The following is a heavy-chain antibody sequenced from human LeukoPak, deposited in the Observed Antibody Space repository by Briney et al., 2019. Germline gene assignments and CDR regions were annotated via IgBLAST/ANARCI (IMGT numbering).Heavy chain of an antibody. J-gene: IGHJ5*02. CDR1: GGSFSGYY. V-gene: IGHV4-34*01. CDR2: INHSGST. CDR3: AGARSITMVRGARPRWFDP. Sequence: PSETLSLTCAVYGGSFSGYYWSWIRQPPGKGLEWIGEINHSGSTNYNPSLKSRVTISVDTSKNQFSLKLSSVTAADTAVYYCAGARSITMVRGARPRWFDPWGQGTLVTVSS. D-gene: IGHD3-10*01.